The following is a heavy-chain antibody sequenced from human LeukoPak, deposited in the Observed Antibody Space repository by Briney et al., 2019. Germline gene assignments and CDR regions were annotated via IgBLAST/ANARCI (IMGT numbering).Heavy chain of an antibody. D-gene: IGHD3-22*01. V-gene: IGHV3-11*06. CDR2: ITNSGNSK. J-gene: IGHJ4*02. CDR3: ARTRSSGYLTFDY. Sequence: YWGGVRQAPGKGLEGVSYITNSGNSKSYADSVKGRFTVSRDNTKTSLYLQMSGLRAEDTAVYYCARTRSSGYLTFDYWGQGTLVTVSS.